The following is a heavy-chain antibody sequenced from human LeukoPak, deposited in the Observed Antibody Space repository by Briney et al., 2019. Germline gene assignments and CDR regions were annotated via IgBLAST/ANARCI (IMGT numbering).Heavy chain of an antibody. Sequence: GGSLRLSCAASGFTFDDYAMHWVRQAPGKGLEWVSGISWNSGSIGYADSVKGRFTISRDNAKNSLYLQMNSLRAEDTALYYCAKDQVAPLVGYYYYGMDVWGQGTTVTVSS. CDR2: ISWNSGSI. D-gene: IGHD2-15*01. J-gene: IGHJ6*02. CDR1: GFTFDDYA. CDR3: AKDQVAPLVGYYYYGMDV. V-gene: IGHV3-9*01.